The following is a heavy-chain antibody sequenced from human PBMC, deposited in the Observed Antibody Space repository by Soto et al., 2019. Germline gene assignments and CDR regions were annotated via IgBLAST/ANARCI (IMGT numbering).Heavy chain of an antibody. Sequence: EVQLVESGGGLVKPGGSLRLSCAASGFTFNTYDMNWVRQAPGKGLEWVSSITTSSAYIYYADSLKGRITISRYNAKNSLSLQINSLRAEDTAVYYCVRSGTARLLRHSWFDTWGQGTLVTVSS. CDR3: VRSGTARLLRHSWFDT. J-gene: IGHJ5*02. D-gene: IGHD2-21*01. CDR2: ITTSSAYI. CDR1: GFTFNTYD. V-gene: IGHV3-21*01.